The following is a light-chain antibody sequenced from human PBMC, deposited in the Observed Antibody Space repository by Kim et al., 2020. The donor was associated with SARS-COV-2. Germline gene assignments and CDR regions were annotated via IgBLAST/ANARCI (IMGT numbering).Light chain of an antibody. CDR3: QQYYSTPYT. CDR1: QSVLYISNNENY. Sequence: RATINCKSSQSVLYISNNENYLAWYQQKPGQPPKLLIYWASTRESGVPDRFSGSGSGTDFTLTISSLQAEDVAVYYCQQYYSTPYTFGQGTKLEI. CDR2: WAS. J-gene: IGKJ2*01. V-gene: IGKV4-1*01.